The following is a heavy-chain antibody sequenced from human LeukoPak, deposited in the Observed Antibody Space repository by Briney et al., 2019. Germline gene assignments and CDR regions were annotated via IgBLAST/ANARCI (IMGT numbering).Heavy chain of an antibody. CDR3: AKDKVGITIFGVVIKGYMDV. D-gene: IGHD3-3*01. J-gene: IGHJ6*03. V-gene: IGHV3-30*02. CDR2: IRYDGSNK. Sequence: GGSLRLSCAASGFTFSSYGMHWVRQAPGKGLEWVAFIRYDGSNKYYADSVKGRFTISRDNSKSTLYLQMNSLRAEDTAVYYCAKDKVGITIFGVVIKGYMDVWGKGTTVTVSS. CDR1: GFTFSSYG.